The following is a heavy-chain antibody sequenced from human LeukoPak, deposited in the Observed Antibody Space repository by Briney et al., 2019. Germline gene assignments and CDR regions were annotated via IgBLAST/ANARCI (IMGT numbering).Heavy chain of an antibody. CDR3: ARAGYCSSTSCYKLGYWFDP. CDR1: GGSISSYY. V-gene: IGHV4-4*09. J-gene: IGHJ5*02. Sequence: SETLSLNCTVSGGSISSYYCSWIRQPPAPGQEWIGYIYTSGSTNYNPSLKSRVTISVDTSKNQFSLKLSSVTAADTAVYYCARAGYCSSTSCYKLGYWFDPWGQGTLVTVSS. D-gene: IGHD2-2*02. CDR2: IYTSGST.